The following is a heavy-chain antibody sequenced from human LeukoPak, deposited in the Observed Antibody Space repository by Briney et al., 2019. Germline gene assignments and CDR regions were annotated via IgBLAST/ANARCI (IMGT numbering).Heavy chain of an antibody. Sequence: KPGGSLRLSCAASGFTLSKYIMDWVRQAPDKGLEWVSSIEKTGSYVYHVDSVRGRFTISRDNAKNSLYLQMNSLRAEDTAVYYCAREGVGIKDLDYWGQGTLVTVSS. V-gene: IGHV3-21*01. D-gene: IGHD1-26*01. J-gene: IGHJ4*02. CDR1: GFTLSKYI. CDR3: AREGVGIKDLDY. CDR2: IEKTGSYV.